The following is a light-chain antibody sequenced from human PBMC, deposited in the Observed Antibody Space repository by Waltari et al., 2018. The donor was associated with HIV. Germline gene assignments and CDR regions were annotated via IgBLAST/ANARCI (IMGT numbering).Light chain of an antibody. Sequence: SYVLTQTPSVSVAPGKTATLTCEGSAIGTRSVHWYRQKPGQAPVLVIYYDGERPSGIAERFSGSNSGNTATLTISRVGVGDEADYYCQVWDANTDVVFGTGTKLTVL. CDR1: AIGTRS. CDR2: YDG. J-gene: IGLJ2*01. V-gene: IGLV3-21*04. CDR3: QVWDANTDVV.